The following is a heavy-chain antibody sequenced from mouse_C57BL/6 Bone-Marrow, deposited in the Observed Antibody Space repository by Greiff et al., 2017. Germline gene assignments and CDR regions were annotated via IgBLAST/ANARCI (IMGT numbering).Heavy chain of an antibody. Sequence: EVKVVESGGGLVQPGGSMKLSCAASGFTFSDAWMDWVRQSPEKGLEWVAEIRNKANNHATYYAESVKGRFTISRDDSKSSVYLQMNSLRAEDTGIYYCTRLEMDYDGLSYWGQGTLVTVSA. D-gene: IGHD2-3*01. V-gene: IGHV6-6*01. CDR1: GFTFSDAW. CDR2: IRNKANNHAT. J-gene: IGHJ3*01. CDR3: TRLEMDYDGLSY.